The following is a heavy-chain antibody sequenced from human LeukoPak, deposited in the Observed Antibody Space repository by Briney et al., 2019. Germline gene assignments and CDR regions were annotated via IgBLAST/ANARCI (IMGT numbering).Heavy chain of an antibody. Sequence: PGGSLRLSCAASGFTFSSYEMNWVRQAPGKGLEWVSYISSSGSTIYYADSVKGRFTISRDNAKNSLYLQMNSLRAEDTAVYYCARDDILTGYDFWGQGTLVTVSS. J-gene: IGHJ4*02. CDR3: ARDDILTGYDF. CDR2: ISSSGSTI. CDR1: GFTFSSYE. D-gene: IGHD3-9*01. V-gene: IGHV3-48*03.